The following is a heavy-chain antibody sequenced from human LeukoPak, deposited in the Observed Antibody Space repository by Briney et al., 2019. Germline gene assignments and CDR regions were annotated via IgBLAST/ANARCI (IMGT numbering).Heavy chain of an antibody. CDR2: IQQDGSVK. V-gene: IGHV3-7*01. CDR1: GFSFSAYW. CDR3: ARDPDSSAFDL. Sequence: GGSLRLSCAASGFSFSAYWMSWVRQTPEKGLEFVANIQQDGSVKNYMDSLKGRSTISRDNAREPLYLEINSLRADDTAVYYCARDPDSSAFDLWGQGALVTVSS. J-gene: IGHJ4*02.